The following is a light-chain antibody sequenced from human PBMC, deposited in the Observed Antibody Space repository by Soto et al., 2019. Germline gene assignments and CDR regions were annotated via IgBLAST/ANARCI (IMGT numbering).Light chain of an antibody. CDR2: AAS. V-gene: IGKV1-5*01. CDR1: ESIDNW. CDR3: QQYHNDWT. Sequence: DIQMTQSPSTLSASVGDTVTITCRASESIDNWLAWYQQKPGKAPKLLIFAASTLVRGVPSRFSGRGSGTEFTLTISSMQADDYATFYCQQYHNDWTFGQATKVDIK. J-gene: IGKJ1*01.